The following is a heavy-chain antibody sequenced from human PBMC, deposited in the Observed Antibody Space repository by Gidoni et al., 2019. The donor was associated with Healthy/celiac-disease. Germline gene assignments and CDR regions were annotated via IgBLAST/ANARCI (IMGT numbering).Heavy chain of an antibody. CDR2: ISGSGGST. Sequence: EVQLLESRGGLVQPGGSLRLSCAASGFTFSSYAMSWVRQAPGKGLEWVSAISGSGGSTYYADSVKGRFTISRDNSKNTLYLQMNSLRAEDTAVYYCAKDQQRDIVVVPAANRHAFDIWGQGTMVTVSS. CDR3: AKDQQRDIVVVPAANRHAFDI. V-gene: IGHV3-23*01. D-gene: IGHD2-2*01. J-gene: IGHJ3*02. CDR1: GFTFSSYA.